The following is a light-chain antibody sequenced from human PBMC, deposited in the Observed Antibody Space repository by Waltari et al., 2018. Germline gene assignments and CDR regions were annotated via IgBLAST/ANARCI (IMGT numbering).Light chain of an antibody. Sequence: DIQMTQSPSTLSASVGDRVPITCRASQSISTWLAWYQQKPGKAPKLLIYKASSLESGVPSRFRGSGSGTEFTLTISSLQPDDLATYYCQQYSSNPPYTFGQGTKLQIK. J-gene: IGKJ2*01. CDR2: KAS. CDR3: QQYSSNPPYT. CDR1: QSISTW. V-gene: IGKV1-5*03.